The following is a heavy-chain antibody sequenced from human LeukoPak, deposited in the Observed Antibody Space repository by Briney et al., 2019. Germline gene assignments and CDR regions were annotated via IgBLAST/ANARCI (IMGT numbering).Heavy chain of an antibody. V-gene: IGHV1-8*01. CDR3: ARRKPTSGAQDWFDP. CDR1: GYTFTSYD. Sequence: ASVKVSCKASGYTFTSYDINWVRQATGQGLEWMGWMNPNSGNTGYAQEFQGRVTMTRDTSISTAYMELSSLTSEDTAVYYCARRKPTSGAQDWFDPWGQGTLVTVSS. J-gene: IGHJ5*02. D-gene: IGHD3-10*01. CDR2: MNPNSGNT.